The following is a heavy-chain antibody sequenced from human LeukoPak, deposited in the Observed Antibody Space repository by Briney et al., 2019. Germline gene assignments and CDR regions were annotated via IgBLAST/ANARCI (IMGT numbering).Heavy chain of an antibody. CDR2: SKNKANSYIT. Sequence: PGGSLRLSCAASGFTFSSYAMSWVRQAPGKGLEWVGRSKNKANSYITQYAAFVQGRFTISRDDSENSLYLQINSLKTEDTAVYYCARDDGGQGDYWGQGTLVTVSS. J-gene: IGHJ4*02. CDR3: ARDDGGQGDY. D-gene: IGHD2-15*01. CDR1: GFTFSSYA. V-gene: IGHV3-72*01.